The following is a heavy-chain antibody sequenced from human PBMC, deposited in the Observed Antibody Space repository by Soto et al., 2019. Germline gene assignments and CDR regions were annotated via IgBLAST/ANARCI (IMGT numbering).Heavy chain of an antibody. CDR3: ATGARGILNGWNYVGQFDP. J-gene: IGHJ5*02. V-gene: IGHV1-8*01. CDR1: GYTFSSYH. CDR2: LNPDSGDT. D-gene: IGHD3-16*01. Sequence: ASVKVSCKASGYTFSSYHINWVRQATGQGLEWMGWLNPDSGDTGYSQKFRGRVTMTRNTSISTAYMEVSSLRFEDTAVYYCATGARGILNGWNYVGQFDPWGQGTPDPVSS.